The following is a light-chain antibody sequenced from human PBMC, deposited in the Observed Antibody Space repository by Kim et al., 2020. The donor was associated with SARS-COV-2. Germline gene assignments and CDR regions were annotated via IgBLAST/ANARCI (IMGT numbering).Light chain of an antibody. CDR3: SSFTDSNSWV. J-gene: IGLJ3*02. CDR2: EVN. V-gene: IGLV2-14*01. Sequence: GQSITISCTGTSSDVGGYNYVAWYQQHPGKAPKLMIYEVNSRPTGVSSRFSGSKSGNTASLTISGLQPEDDADYYCSSFTDSNSWVFGGGTQLTVL. CDR1: SSDVGGYNY.